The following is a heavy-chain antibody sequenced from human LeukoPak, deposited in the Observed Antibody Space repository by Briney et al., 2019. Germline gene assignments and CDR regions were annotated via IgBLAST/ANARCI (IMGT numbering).Heavy chain of an antibody. CDR2: INPNSGGT. D-gene: IGHD2-2*01. CDR1: GYTFNAYY. CDR3: VRDRTKYCSSTSCPLDY. V-gene: IGHV1-2*02. J-gene: IGHJ4*02. Sequence: ASVKVSCRASGYTFNAYYMHWVRQAPGQGLEWMGWINPNSGGTNYAQKFQGRVTMTRDTSISTAYMELSRLRSDDTAVYYCVRDRTKYCSSTSCPLDYWGQGTLVTVSS.